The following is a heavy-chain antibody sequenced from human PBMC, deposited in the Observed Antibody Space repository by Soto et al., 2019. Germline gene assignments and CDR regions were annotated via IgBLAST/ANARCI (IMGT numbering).Heavy chain of an antibody. CDR1: GFTFSDYY. Sequence: PGGSLRLSCAASGFTFSDYYMSWIRQAPGEGLEWVSYISSSGSTICYADSVKGRFTISRDNAKNSLYLQMNSLRAEDTAVYYCARDLDTAMVTMPDGMDVWGQGTTVTVSS. CDR2: ISSSGSTI. V-gene: IGHV3-11*01. D-gene: IGHD5-18*01. J-gene: IGHJ6*02. CDR3: ARDLDTAMVTMPDGMDV.